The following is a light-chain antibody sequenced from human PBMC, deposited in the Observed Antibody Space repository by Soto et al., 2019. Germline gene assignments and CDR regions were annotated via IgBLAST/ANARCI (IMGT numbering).Light chain of an antibody. CDR2: DVT. CDR3: SSYARTHIV. CDR1: SSDVGGYDY. V-gene: IGLV2-8*01. Sequence: QSALTQPPSASGSPEQSVTISCTGTSSDVGGYDYVSWYQQHPGKAPKLMIYDVTKRPSGVPDRFSGSKSANTASLTVSGLQAEDEADYYCSSYARTHIVFGTGTKVTVL. J-gene: IGLJ1*01.